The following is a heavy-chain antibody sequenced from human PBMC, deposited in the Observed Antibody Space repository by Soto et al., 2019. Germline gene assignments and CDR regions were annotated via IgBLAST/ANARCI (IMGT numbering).Heavy chain of an antibody. V-gene: IGHV1-8*01. D-gene: IGHD3-10*01. CDR3: ARGTRSRWFGELLPFDP. J-gene: IGHJ5*02. CDR1: GYTFTSYD. CDR2: MNPNSGNT. Sequence: QVQLVQSGAEVKKPGASVKVSCKASGYTFTSYDINWVRQATGQGLEWMGWMNPNSGNTGYAQKFQGRVTMTRNTSISTAYMELSSLRSEDTAVYYCARGTRSRWFGELLPFDPWGQGNLVTVSS.